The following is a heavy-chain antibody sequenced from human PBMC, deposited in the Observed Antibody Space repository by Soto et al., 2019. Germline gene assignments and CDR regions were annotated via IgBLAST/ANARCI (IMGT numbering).Heavy chain of an antibody. Sequence: QVQLQQSGPGLVKPSQTLSLTCVISGDSVSNNNGGWNWIRQSPSRGLEWLGKTYYRSKWFYEYAESVKSRITINPDTSKNQFSLQLNSVTPDDTAVYYCVRSMSYFDNWGQGTLVTVSS. CDR1: GDSVSNNNGG. J-gene: IGHJ4*02. CDR3: VRSMSYFDN. D-gene: IGHD6-6*01. CDR2: TYYRSKWFY. V-gene: IGHV6-1*01.